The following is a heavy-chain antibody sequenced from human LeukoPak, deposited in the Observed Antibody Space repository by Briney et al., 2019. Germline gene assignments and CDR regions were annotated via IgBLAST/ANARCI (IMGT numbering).Heavy chain of an antibody. CDR1: GGSISSYY. CDR2: IYYSGST. D-gene: IGHD6-19*01. J-gene: IGHJ4*02. CDR3: ARRGAPYSSGWPFDY. Sequence: PSETLSLTCTVSGGSISSYYWSWIRQPPGKGLEWIGYIYYSGSTNYNPSLKSRVTISVDTSKNQFSLKLSSVTAADTAVYYCARRGAPYSSGWPFDYWGQGTLVTVSS. V-gene: IGHV4-59*08.